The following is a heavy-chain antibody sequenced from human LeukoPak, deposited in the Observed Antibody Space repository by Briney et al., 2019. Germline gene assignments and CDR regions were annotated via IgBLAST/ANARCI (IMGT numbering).Heavy chain of an antibody. CDR3: ARWSGSYYAEYWFDP. D-gene: IGHD1-26*01. J-gene: IGHJ5*02. V-gene: IGHV4-59*01. CDR1: GDSISSNY. CDR2: FYYSGST. Sequence: PSETLSLTCTVCGDSISSNYWRWIRQPPGKGLECIGYFYYSGSTNNNPSLKSRVTISVDTSKNQFSLKLSSVTAADTAVYYCARWSGSYYAEYWFDPWGQGTLVTVSS.